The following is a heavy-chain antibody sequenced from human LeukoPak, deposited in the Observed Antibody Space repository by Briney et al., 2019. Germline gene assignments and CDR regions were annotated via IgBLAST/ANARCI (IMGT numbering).Heavy chain of an antibody. D-gene: IGHD5-12*01. Sequence: GGSLRLSCAASGITFSSYWTNWVRQAPGKGLEWVANIKHDGSEKYYVDSVEGRFTISRDNAKSSLYLQMNNLRAEDTAVYYCARDLGHSGYDLYDYWGQGTLVTVSS. J-gene: IGHJ4*02. CDR2: IKHDGSEK. CDR3: ARDLGHSGYDLYDY. CDR1: GITFSSYW. V-gene: IGHV3-7*01.